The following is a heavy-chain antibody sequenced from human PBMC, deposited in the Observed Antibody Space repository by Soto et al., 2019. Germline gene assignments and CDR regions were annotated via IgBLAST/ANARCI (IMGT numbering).Heavy chain of an antibody. V-gene: IGHV4-59*08. J-gene: IGHJ3*02. Sequence: ASETLSLTCTVSGVSISSYYWSWIRQPPGKGLEWIGYIYYSGSTNYNPSLKSRVTISVDTSKNQFSLKLSSVTAADTAVYYCARRYGWAFDIWGQGTMVTVSS. CDR2: IYYSGST. CDR3: ARRYGWAFDI. D-gene: IGHD3-16*01. CDR1: GVSISSYY.